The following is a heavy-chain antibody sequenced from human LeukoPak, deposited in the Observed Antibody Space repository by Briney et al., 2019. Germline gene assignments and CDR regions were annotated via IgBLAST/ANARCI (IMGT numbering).Heavy chain of an antibody. CDR1: GYTFTSYY. CDR2: INPSGGST. Sequence: PAKVSCKASGYTFTSYYMHWVRQAPGQGLEWMGIINPSGGSTSYAQKFQGRVTMTRDTSTSTVYMELSSLRSEDTAVYYCAESGIGYYYMDVWGKGTTVTVSS. J-gene: IGHJ6*03. V-gene: IGHV1-46*01. D-gene: IGHD6-13*01. CDR3: AESGIGYYYMDV.